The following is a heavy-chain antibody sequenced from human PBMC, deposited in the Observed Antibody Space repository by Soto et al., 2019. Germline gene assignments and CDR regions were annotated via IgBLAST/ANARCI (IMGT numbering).Heavy chain of an antibody. CDR2: INPYNGNT. Sequence: QVQLVQSGAEMRKPGASVKVSCKASGYTFTKSGINWVRQAPGQGLEWMGWINPYNGNTNSAQKLQGRVTVTTDTATSTAYMELRSLRSDDTAVYYCARDPKQWVVRGTFDYWGQGTLVTVSS. CDR1: GYTFTKSG. J-gene: IGHJ4*02. V-gene: IGHV1-18*01. D-gene: IGHD6-19*01. CDR3: ARDPKQWVVRGTFDY.